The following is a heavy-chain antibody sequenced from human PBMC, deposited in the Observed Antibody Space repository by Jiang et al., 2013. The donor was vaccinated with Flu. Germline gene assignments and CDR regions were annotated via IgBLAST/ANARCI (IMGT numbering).Heavy chain of an antibody. CDR3: ARGYRMDF. Sequence: LLKPSETLSLTCAVYGGSFSGYYWSWIRQPPGKGLEWIGEINHSGSTNYNPSLKSRVTISVDTSKNQFSLKLSSVTAADTAVYYCARGYRMDFWGKGTTVTVSS. CDR2: INHSGST. CDR1: GGSFSGYY. V-gene: IGHV4-34*01. D-gene: IGHD1-14*01. J-gene: IGHJ6*04.